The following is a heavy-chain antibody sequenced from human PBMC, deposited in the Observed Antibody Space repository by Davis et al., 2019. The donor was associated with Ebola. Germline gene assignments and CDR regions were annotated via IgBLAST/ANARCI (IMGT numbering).Heavy chain of an antibody. CDR3: ARHYEFDNSGLNN. D-gene: IGHD6-19*01. CDR1: GFSFSRDG. CDR2: IWYEGSNK. V-gene: IGHV3-33*01. Sequence: GESLKISCAASGFSFSRDGMHWVRQAPGKGLEWVAAIWYEGSNKYYADSVKGRFTISRDNSNNTLYLQMNGLRDEDTAVYYCARHYEFDNSGLNNWGQATLVTVSS. J-gene: IGHJ1*01.